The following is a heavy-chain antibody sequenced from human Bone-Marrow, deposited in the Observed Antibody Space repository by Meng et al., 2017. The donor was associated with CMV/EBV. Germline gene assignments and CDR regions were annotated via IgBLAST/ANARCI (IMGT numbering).Heavy chain of an antibody. J-gene: IGHJ4*02. Sequence: GGFLEIPCGASGLPFTSHGMHWVRQAPGKGLEWVAFIRYDGSNKYYADSVKGRFTISRDNSKNTLYLQMNSLRPEDTAVYYCAKDDRVRQQLGNDYWGQGTLVTVSS. CDR2: IRYDGSNK. V-gene: IGHV3-30*02. CDR1: GLPFTSHG. CDR3: AKDDRVRQQLGNDY. D-gene: IGHD6-13*01.